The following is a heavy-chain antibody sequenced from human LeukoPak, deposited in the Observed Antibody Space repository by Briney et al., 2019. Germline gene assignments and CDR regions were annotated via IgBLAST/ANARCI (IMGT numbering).Heavy chain of an antibody. D-gene: IGHD1-7*01. CDR3: VRGLRELPY. CDR2: ISGSGENT. J-gene: IGHJ4*02. V-gene: IGHV3-23*01. Sequence: GGSLRLSCAASGXTFSSYAMSWVRQAPGKGLEWVSAISGSGENTYYAGSVKGRFTISRDNSKNTLYLQMNSLRGEDTAVYYCVRGLRELPYWGQGTLVTVSS. CDR1: GXTFSSYA.